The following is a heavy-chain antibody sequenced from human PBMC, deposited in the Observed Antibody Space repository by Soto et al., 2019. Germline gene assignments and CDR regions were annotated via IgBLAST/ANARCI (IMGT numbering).Heavy chain of an antibody. J-gene: IGHJ4*02. Sequence: QVQLQESGPGLVKPSETLSLTCTVSGGSISSYYWSWIRQPPGKGLEWIGYIYYSGSTNYNPSLKSRVTISVDTSKNQFSLKLSSVTAADTAVYYCARDLETPRSAAGFSLGYWGQGTLVTVSS. CDR1: GGSISSYY. D-gene: IGHD6-13*01. V-gene: IGHV4-59*12. CDR2: IYYSGST. CDR3: ARDLETPRSAAGFSLGY.